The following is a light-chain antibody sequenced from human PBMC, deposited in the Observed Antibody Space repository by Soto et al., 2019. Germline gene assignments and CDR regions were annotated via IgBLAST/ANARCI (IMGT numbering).Light chain of an antibody. CDR3: EQYNYWPPWT. Sequence: EIVMTQSPATLSVSPGERATLSCRASQSVSSNLAWYQQKPGQAPRLLIYDASTRATGIPARFSGSGSGTEFTLTISSLHSEDFAVYYCEQYNYWPPWTFGQGTKVVIK. V-gene: IGKV3-15*01. J-gene: IGKJ1*01. CDR2: DAS. CDR1: QSVSSN.